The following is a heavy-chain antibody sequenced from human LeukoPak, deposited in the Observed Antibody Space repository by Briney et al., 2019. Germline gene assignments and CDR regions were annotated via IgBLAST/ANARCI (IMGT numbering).Heavy chain of an antibody. Sequence: PGGSLRLSCAASGFTFSSYGMHWVRRAPGKGLEWVAFIRYDGSNKYYADSVKGRFTISRDNSKNTLYLQMNSLRAEDTAVYYCAKVKGSWDDYWGQGTLVTVSS. V-gene: IGHV3-30*02. CDR1: GFTFSSYG. J-gene: IGHJ4*02. CDR2: IRYDGSNK. D-gene: IGHD6-13*01. CDR3: AKVKGSWDDY.